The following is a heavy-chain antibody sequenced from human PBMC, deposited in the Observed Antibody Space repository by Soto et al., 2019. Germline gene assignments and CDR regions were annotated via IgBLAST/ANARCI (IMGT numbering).Heavy chain of an antibody. CDR2: VKSKTDGGTT. J-gene: IGHJ4*01. CDR1: GYSFFTYW. CDR3: TTDSYMTNIIVRFDY. V-gene: IGHV3-15*07. Sequence: GESLKISCKGSGYSFFTYWINWVRQAPGKGLEWVGRVKSKTDGGTTDFAAPVKGRFAISRDDSKNMVYLEMNSLKTEDTAIYYCTTDSYMTNIIVRFDYWGHGTLVTVSS. D-gene: IGHD4-17*01.